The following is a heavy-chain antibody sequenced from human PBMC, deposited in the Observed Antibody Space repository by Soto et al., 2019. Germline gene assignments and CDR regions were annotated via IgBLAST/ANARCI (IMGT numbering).Heavy chain of an antibody. D-gene: IGHD2-8*02. Sequence: PSETLSLTCAVSGYSISSSNWWGWIRQPPGKGLEWIGYIYYSGTTYYNPSLKSRVTMSVDTSKNQFSLKLTSVTAVDTAVYYCARDKITGLFDYWGQGTLVTVS. CDR1: GYSISSSNW. V-gene: IGHV4-28*03. J-gene: IGHJ4*02. CDR3: ARDKITGLFDY. CDR2: IYYSGTT.